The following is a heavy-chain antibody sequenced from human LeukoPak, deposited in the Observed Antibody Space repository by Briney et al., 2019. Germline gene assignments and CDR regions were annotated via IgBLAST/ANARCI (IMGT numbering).Heavy chain of an antibody. CDR3: ARFSSAMADY. D-gene: IGHD5-18*01. CDR2: IYTSGST. V-gene: IGHV4-61*02. J-gene: IGHJ4*02. Sequence: SETLSLTCTVSGGSISSGSYYWSWIRQPAGKGLEWIGRIYTSGSTNYNPSLKSRVTISVDTSKNQFSLKLSSATAADTAVYYCARFSSAMADYWGQGTLVTVSS. CDR1: GGSISSGSYY.